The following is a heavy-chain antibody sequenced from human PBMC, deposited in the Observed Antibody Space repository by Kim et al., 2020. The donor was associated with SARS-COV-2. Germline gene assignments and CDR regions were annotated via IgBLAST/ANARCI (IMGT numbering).Heavy chain of an antibody. V-gene: IGHV4-34*01. CDR2: HSRSS. J-gene: IGHJ3*02. Sequence: HSRSSNYNPSLKSRVTISVDTSKIQFSLTLSSVTAADTAVYYCAREGSPIWGQGTMVTVSS. CDR3: AREGSPI.